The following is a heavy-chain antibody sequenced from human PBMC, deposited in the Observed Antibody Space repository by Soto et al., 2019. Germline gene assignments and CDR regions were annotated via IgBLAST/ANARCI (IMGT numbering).Heavy chain of an antibody. CDR2: IIPIFGRA. CDR3: ATGGYSGYDYNYYYYGMDV. J-gene: IGHJ6*02. D-gene: IGHD5-12*01. V-gene: IGHV1-69*13. Sequence: GGSVKVSCKASGGTFSSYAISWVRQAPGQGLEWMGGIIPIFGRANYAQKVQGRVTVAADESTSTAYLELSSLRSEDTAVYYCATGGYSGYDYNYYYYGMDVWGQGTTVTVSS. CDR1: GGTFSSYA.